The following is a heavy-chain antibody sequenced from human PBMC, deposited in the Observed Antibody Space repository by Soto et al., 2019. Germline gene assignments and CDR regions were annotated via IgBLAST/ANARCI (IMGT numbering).Heavy chain of an antibody. CDR3: ARCGYSGYDKHHYYYGMDV. D-gene: IGHD5-12*01. V-gene: IGHV1-18*01. CDR1: GYTFTSYG. Sequence: ASVKVSCKASGYTFTSYGISWVRQAPGQGLEWMGWISAYNGDTSYAQKLQGRVTMTTDTSTSTAYMELRSLRSDDTAVYYCARCGYSGYDKHHYYYGMDVRGQGTTVTVSS. J-gene: IGHJ6*02. CDR2: ISAYNGDT.